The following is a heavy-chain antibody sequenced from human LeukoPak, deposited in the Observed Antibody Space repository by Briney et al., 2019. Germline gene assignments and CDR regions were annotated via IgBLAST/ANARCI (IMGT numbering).Heavy chain of an antibody. CDR1: GFTFSSYE. V-gene: IGHV3-74*01. CDR2: INSDGSST. CDR3: ARGERRAIYYFDY. Sequence: GGSLRLSCAASGFTFSSYEMNWVRQAPGKGLVWVSRINSDGSSTSYADSVKGRFTISRDNAKNTLYLQMNSLRAEDTAVYYCARGERRAIYYFDYWGQGTLVTVSS. J-gene: IGHJ4*02.